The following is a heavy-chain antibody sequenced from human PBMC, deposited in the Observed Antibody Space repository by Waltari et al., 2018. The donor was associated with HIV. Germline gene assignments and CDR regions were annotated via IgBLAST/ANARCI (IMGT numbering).Heavy chain of an antibody. J-gene: IGHJ6*02. D-gene: IGHD3-10*01. Sequence: EVLLVESGGGLVQPGGSLRLSCGTSGFILSSYWISWVRQAPGQGLEWLANIKPDGSETYYVDSVKGRFTISRDNAKNSVYLQMDSLRVEDTALYFCARDTGSQYYYYGMDVWGQGTMVSVS. CDR3: ARDTGSQYYYYGMDV. CDR1: GFILSSYW. V-gene: IGHV3-7*01. CDR2: IKPDGSET.